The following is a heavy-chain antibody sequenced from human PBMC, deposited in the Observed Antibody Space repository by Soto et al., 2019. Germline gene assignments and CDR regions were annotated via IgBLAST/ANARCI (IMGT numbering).Heavy chain of an antibody. CDR3: AMVDNYVTPTPQDV. J-gene: IGHJ6*02. CDR2: ISPYTGDT. Sequence: QVQLVQSGDEMKKPGASVRVSCKASGYIFVNYGIAWVRQAPGQGLEWMGWISPYTGDTHSASKVQGRLTMTTDTSTSTAYMDLGSLTSADTAVYYWAMVDNYVTPTPQDVWGQGTTVTVSS. V-gene: IGHV1-18*01. CDR1: GYIFVNYG. D-gene: IGHD3-16*01.